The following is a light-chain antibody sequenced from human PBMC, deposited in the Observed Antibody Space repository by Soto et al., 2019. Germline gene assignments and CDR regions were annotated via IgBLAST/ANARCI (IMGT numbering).Light chain of an antibody. CDR3: QQYSNWPFT. CDR2: GES. J-gene: IGKJ2*01. Sequence: EIVMTQSPATLSVSPGERVTLSCRASQSVGSNLAWYQQKPGQVPRLLIYGESSRATGIPTTFSGSGSGAEFTPTISSLQSEDFAIYYCQQYSNWPFTFGQGTKLEIK. CDR1: QSVGSN. V-gene: IGKV3-15*01.